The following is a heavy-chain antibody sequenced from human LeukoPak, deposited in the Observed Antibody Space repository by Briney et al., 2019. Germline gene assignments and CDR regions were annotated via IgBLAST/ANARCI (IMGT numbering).Heavy chain of an antibody. CDR3: AKHPGEQWLDYFGY. V-gene: IGHV3-23*01. J-gene: IGHJ4*02. CDR2: ISGSGGST. CDR1: GFTFKNYA. Sequence: PGGSLRLSCAASGFTFKNYAMTWVRQAPGKGLEWVSAISGSGGSTYYADSVKGRFTISRDNSKNTLYLQMNSLRAEDTAVYYCAKHPGEQWLDYFGYWGQGTLVTVSS. D-gene: IGHD6-19*01.